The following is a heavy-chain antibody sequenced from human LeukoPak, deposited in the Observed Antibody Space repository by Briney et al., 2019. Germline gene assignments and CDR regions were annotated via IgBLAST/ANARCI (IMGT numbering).Heavy chain of an antibody. D-gene: IGHD3-22*01. V-gene: IGHV4-39*02. CDR1: GGSISSSSYY. J-gene: IGHJ5*02. Sequence: SETLSLTCTVSGGSISSSSYYWGWIRQPPGKGLEWIGSIYYSGSTYYNPSLKSRVTISVDTSKNQFSLKLSSVTAADTAVYYCAREKIAYYDNSGRGWFDPWGQGTLVTVSS. CDR3: AREKIAYYDNSGRGWFDP. CDR2: IYYSGST.